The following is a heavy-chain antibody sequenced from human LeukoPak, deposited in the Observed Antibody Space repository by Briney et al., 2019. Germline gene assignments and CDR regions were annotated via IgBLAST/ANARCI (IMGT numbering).Heavy chain of an antibody. D-gene: IGHD3-22*01. CDR3: ARRGYYDSSGYDY. Sequence: GGSLRLSCAASGFTFSSYDMTWVRQAPGKGLEWVSSISGSSSDIYYADSVKGRFTISRDNAKNSLYLQMNSLRAEDTAVYYCARRGYYDSSGYDYWGQGTLVTVSS. CDR2: ISGSSSDI. V-gene: IGHV3-21*01. CDR1: GFTFSSYD. J-gene: IGHJ4*02.